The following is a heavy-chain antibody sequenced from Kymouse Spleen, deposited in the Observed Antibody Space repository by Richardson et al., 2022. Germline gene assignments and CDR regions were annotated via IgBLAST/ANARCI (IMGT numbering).Heavy chain of an antibody. D-gene: IGHD7-27*02. V-gene: IGHV4-39*01. CDR2: IYYSGST. J-gene: IGHJ6*02. Sequence: QLQLQESGPGLVKPSETLSLTCTVSGGSISSSSYYWGWIRQPPGKGLEWIGSIYYSGSTYYNPSLKSRVTISVDTSKNQFSLKLSSVTAADTAVYYCALTGYYYYYYGMDVWGQGTTVTVSS. CDR3: ALTGYYYYYYGMDV. CDR1: GGSISSSSYY.